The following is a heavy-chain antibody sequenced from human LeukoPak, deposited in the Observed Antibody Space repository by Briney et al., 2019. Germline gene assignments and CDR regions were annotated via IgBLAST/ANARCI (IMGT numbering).Heavy chain of an antibody. J-gene: IGHJ4*02. D-gene: IGHD2-21*02. CDR3: ARACGGDCYLSDY. CDR1: GFTFQKYG. Sequence: PGGSLRLSCAASGFTFQKYGMNWVRQAPGKGLEWVSSISSSNSYIYYADSVKGRFTISRNNAKNSLYLQMNSLRAEDTAVYYCARACGGDCYLSDYWGQGTLVTVSS. V-gene: IGHV3-21*01. CDR2: ISSSNSYI.